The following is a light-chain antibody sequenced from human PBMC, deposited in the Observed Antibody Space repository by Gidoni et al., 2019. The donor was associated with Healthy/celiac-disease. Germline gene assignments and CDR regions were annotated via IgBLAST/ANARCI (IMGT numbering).Light chain of an antibody. CDR2: DAS. J-gene: IGKJ5*01. Sequence: EIVFTTSPATLSLSPGERATLSCRASQGVSSYLAWYQQKPGKAPKLLIYDASNMATGIPSRFSGSGSGTDFTLTISSLQPEDFAVYYCQQRSNWPITFGQXTRLEIK. V-gene: IGKV3-11*01. CDR1: QGVSSY. CDR3: QQRSNWPIT.